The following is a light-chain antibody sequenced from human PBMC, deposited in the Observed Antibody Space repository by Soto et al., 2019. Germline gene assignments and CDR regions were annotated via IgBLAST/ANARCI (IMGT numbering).Light chain of an antibody. Sequence: EIVLTQSQATLSFSPGERATLSCRASQSVSSYLAWYQQKPGQAPRLLIYDASNRATGIPARFSGSGSGTDFTLTISSLEPEDFAGYYCKQRSNWPRITFGQGTRLEIK. J-gene: IGKJ5*01. V-gene: IGKV3-11*01. CDR2: DAS. CDR3: KQRSNWPRIT. CDR1: QSVSSY.